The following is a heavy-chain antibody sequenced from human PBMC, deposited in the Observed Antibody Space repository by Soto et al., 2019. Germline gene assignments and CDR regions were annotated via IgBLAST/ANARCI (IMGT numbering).Heavy chain of an antibody. J-gene: IGHJ4*02. D-gene: IGHD6-19*01. CDR1: GFGVSNNY. V-gene: IGHV3-30*18. CDR2: ISSDGNNK. CDR3: AKDQYSSGWYGYFDY. Sequence: GGSLRLSCAASGFGVSNNYMSWVRQAPGKGLEWVAVISSDGNNKYYADSVKGRFTISRDNSKNTLYLQMNSLGAEDTAVYYCAKDQYSSGWYGYFDYWGQGTLVTVSS.